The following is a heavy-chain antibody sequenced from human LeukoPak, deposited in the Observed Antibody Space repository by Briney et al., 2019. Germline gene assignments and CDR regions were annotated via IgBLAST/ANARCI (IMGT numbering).Heavy chain of an antibody. CDR1: GVSISSYY. Sequence: KPSETLSLTCTVSGVSISSYYWSWIRQPPGKGLEWIGYIYYSGSTNYNPSLKSRVTISVDTSKNQFSLKLSSVTAADTAVYYCARVSHYYDSSGYYYVRAFDIWGQGTMVTVSS. CDR3: ARVSHYYDSSGYYYVRAFDI. J-gene: IGHJ3*02. CDR2: IYYSGST. D-gene: IGHD3-22*01. V-gene: IGHV4-59*12.